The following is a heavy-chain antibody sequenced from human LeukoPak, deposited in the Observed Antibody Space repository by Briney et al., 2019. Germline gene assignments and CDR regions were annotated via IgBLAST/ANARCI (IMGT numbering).Heavy chain of an antibody. Sequence: PSETLSLTCTVSGGSISSYYWSWIRQPAGKGLEWIGRIHTSGTTYNPSLKSRVTMSVDTSKNQFSLKLSSVTAADTAVYYRARLGNRGNYWYFDLWGRGTLVTVSS. V-gene: IGHV4-4*07. CDR1: GGSISSYY. D-gene: IGHD1-14*01. CDR3: ARLGNRGNYWYFDL. CDR2: IHTSGT. J-gene: IGHJ2*01.